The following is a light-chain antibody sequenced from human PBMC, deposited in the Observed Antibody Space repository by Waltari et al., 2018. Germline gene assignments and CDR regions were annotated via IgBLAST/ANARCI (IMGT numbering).Light chain of an antibody. CDR3: QQFYSTPLT. CDR2: GLS. J-gene: IGKJ4*01. V-gene: IGKV3-15*01. Sequence: EVVMTQSPATLSVSPGESVTLSCRASQSVNDNLAWYQQKVGQAPRLLIYGLSSRATGIPARFSGTGSGTDFTLTISSLQAEDVAVYYCQQFYSTPLTFGGGTKVEIK. CDR1: QSVNDN.